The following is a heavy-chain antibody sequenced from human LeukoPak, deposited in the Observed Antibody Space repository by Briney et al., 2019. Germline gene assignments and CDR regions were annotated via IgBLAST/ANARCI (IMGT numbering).Heavy chain of an antibody. CDR3: TTGIRGD. V-gene: IGHV3-15*07. D-gene: IGHD3-10*01. J-gene: IGHJ4*02. Sequence: WGSLRLSCVVSGITFSNAWMNWVRQAPGEGLDWVGRIASKTDGGATDYAAPVKGRFTISRDDSKNTLNLQMNSLKTEDTAVYYCTTGIRGDWGQGTLVTVSS. CDR2: IASKTDGGAT. CDR1: GITFSNAW.